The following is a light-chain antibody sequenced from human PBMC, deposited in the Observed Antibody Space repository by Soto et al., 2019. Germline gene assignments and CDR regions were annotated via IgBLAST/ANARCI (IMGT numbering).Light chain of an antibody. CDR1: SSNIGAGYD. Sequence: QSVLTQPPSVSGAPGQRVTISCTGSSSNIGAGYDVHWYQQLPGTAPKLLIYANSNRPSGVPDRFSGSKSGTSASLAITGLQAEDEADYFCQSYDSSLSGLWVFGGGTKVTVL. CDR3: QSYDSSLSGLWV. V-gene: IGLV1-40*01. CDR2: ANS. J-gene: IGLJ3*02.